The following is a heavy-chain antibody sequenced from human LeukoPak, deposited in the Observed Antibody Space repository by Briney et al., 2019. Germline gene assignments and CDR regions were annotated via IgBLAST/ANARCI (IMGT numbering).Heavy chain of an antibody. CDR2: IIPIFGTA. CDR3: AGGVYWLPHYFDY. D-gene: IGHD6-19*01. CDR1: GGTFSSYA. Sequence: SVKVSCKASGGTFSSYAISWVRQAPGQGLEWMGRIIPIFGTANYAQKFQGRVTITTDESTSTAYMELSSLRSEDTAVYYCAGGVYWLPHYFDYWGQGTLVTVSS. V-gene: IGHV1-69*05. J-gene: IGHJ4*02.